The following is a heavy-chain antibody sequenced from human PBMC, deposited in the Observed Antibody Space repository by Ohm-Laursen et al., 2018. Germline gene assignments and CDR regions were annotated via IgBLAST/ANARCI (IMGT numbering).Heavy chain of an antibody. CDR2: IIPILGIA. CDR1: GGTFSSYA. Sequence: SVKVSCKASGGTFSSYAISWVRQAPGQGLEWMGRIIPILGIANYAQKFQGRVTITADKSTSTAYMELSSLRSEDTAVYYCARGRYLEPENWYFDLWGRGTLVTVSS. J-gene: IGHJ2*01. CDR3: ARGRYLEPENWYFDL. D-gene: IGHD1-14*01. V-gene: IGHV1-69*04.